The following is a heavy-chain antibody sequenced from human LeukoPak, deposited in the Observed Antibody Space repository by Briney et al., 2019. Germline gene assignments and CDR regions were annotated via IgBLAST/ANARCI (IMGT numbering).Heavy chain of an antibody. D-gene: IGHD6-13*01. CDR2: ISAYNGNT. Sequence: ASVKVSCKASGYTFTSYGISWVRQAPGQGLEWMGWISAYNGNTNYAQKLQGRVTMTTDTSTSTAYMELRSLRSDDTAVYYCARDRVAAAGTRHYYYGMDVWGQGTTVTVSS. CDR3: ARDRVAAAGTRHYYYGMDV. V-gene: IGHV1-18*01. J-gene: IGHJ6*02. CDR1: GYTFTSYG.